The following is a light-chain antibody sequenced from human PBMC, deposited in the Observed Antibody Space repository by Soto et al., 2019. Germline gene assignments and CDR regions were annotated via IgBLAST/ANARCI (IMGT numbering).Light chain of an antibody. CDR3: SSYTSSSTWV. V-gene: IGLV2-14*01. Sequence: QSVLTQPASVSGSPGQSITISCTGTSSDVGGYNYVSWYQQHPGKAPKLMIYEVSNRTSGVSDRFSGSRSGNTASLTISGLQAEDESDYYCSSYTSSSTWVFGGGTKLPVL. CDR1: SSDVGGYNY. CDR2: EVS. J-gene: IGLJ3*02.